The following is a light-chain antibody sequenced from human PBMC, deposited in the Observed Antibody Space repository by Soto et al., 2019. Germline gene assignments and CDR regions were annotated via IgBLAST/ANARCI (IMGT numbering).Light chain of an antibody. Sequence: QSALTQPASVSGSPGQSITISCTGTSSDVGGYNLVSWYQQLPGKAPKLMIYEGSKRPSGVSDRFSGSKSGNTASLTVSGLQTEDEADYYCCSYAASGSYVFGTGTKLTVL. CDR3: CSYAASGSYV. CDR1: SSDVGGYNL. J-gene: IGLJ1*01. CDR2: EGS. V-gene: IGLV2-23*01.